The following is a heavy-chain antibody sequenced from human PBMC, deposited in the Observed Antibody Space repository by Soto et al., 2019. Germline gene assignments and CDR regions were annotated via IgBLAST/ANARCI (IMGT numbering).Heavy chain of an antibody. CDR2: ISYDGSNK. J-gene: IGHJ2*01. D-gene: IGHD7-27*01. CDR3: AIGSTGDGSNWYFDL. V-gene: IGHV3-30-3*01. CDR1: GFTFSSYA. Sequence: QVQLVESGGGVVQPGRSLRLSCAASGFTFSSYAMHWVRQAPGKGLEWVAVISYDGSNKYYADSVKGRFTISRDNSKNTLYLQMNSLRAEDTAVYYCAIGSTGDGSNWYFDLWGRGTLVTVSS.